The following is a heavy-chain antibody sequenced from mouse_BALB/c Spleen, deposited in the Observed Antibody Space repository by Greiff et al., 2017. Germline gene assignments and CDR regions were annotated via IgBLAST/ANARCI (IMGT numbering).Heavy chain of an antibody. CDR2: IWSGGST. D-gene: IGHD1-1*01. J-gene: IGHJ4*01. Sequence: VQLKESGPGLVQPSQSLSITCTVSGFSLTSYGVHWVRQSPGKGLEWLGVIWSGGSTDYNAAFISRLSISKDNSKSQVFFKMNSLQANDTAIYYCASYITTVPLYYAMDYWGQGTSVTVSS. V-gene: IGHV2-2*02. CDR3: ASYITTVPLYYAMDY. CDR1: GFSLTSYG.